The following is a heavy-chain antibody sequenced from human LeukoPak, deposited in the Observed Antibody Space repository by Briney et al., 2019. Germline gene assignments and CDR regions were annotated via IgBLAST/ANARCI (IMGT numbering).Heavy chain of an antibody. V-gene: IGHV3-21*01. Sequence: GGSLRLSCAASGFTFSSYSMNWVRQAPGEGLEWVSSISSSSSYIYYADSVKGRFTISRDNAKNSLYLQMNSLRAEDTAVYYCARGGRDTIHGYWGQGTLVTVSS. D-gene: IGHD3-16*01. CDR3: ARGGRDTIHGY. CDR2: ISSSSSYI. CDR1: GFTFSSYS. J-gene: IGHJ4*02.